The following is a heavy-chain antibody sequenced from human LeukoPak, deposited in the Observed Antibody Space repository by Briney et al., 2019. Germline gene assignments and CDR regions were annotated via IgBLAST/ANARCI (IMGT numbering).Heavy chain of an antibody. CDR3: ARSIVGSSWYNYYMDV. CDR2: IIPIFGTA. D-gene: IGHD6-13*01. Sequence: SVKVSCKASGGTFSSYAISWVRQAPGQGLEWMGGIIPIFGTANYAQKFQGRVTITTGESTSTAYMELSSLRSEDTAVYYCARSIVGSSWYNYYMDVWGKGTTVTVSS. V-gene: IGHV1-69*05. J-gene: IGHJ6*03. CDR1: GGTFSSYA.